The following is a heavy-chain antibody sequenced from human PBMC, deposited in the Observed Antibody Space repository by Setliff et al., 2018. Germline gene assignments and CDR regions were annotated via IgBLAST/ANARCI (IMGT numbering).Heavy chain of an antibody. J-gene: IGHJ6*03. CDR2: ISAHTGKA. V-gene: IGHV1-18*01. CDR3: ARVSGFLYMDV. CDR1: GYAFVSYG. D-gene: IGHD3-3*01. Sequence: ASVKVSGKASGYAFVSYGRSWMRQAPGQGLEWLGWISAHTGKADYAHNFQDRLTMTTDTSTNTPYMELRSLTSDDTAVYYCARVSGFLYMDVWGKGTTVTVSS.